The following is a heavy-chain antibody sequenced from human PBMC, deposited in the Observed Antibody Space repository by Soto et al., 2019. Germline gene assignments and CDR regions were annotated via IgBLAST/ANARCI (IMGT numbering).Heavy chain of an antibody. D-gene: IGHD2-15*01. CDR3: ARAGAAPYSYYGMDV. V-gene: IGHV1-18*01. J-gene: IGHJ6*02. Sequence: QVQLVQSGAEVRKPGASVKVSCKASGYTFSTSGMSWLRQAPGQGLEWMGWISTYNGDTNDAPKFQDRVTMTSDTSTSTVYMALRSLRSDDTAVYYCARAGAAPYSYYGMDVWGQGTRVTVSS. CDR2: ISTYNGDT. CDR1: GYTFSTSG.